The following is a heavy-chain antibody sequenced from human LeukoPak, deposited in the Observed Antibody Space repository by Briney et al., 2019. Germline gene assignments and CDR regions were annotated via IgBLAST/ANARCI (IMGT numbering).Heavy chain of an antibody. Sequence: SETLSLTCAVYGGSFSGYYWSWIRQPPGKGLEWIGEINHSGSTNYNPSLKSRVTISVDTSKNQFSLKLSSVTAADTAVYYCARRSVDTATGPRYDYWGRGTLVTVSS. V-gene: IGHV4-34*01. CDR1: GGSFSGYY. J-gene: IGHJ4*02. D-gene: IGHD5-18*01. CDR3: ARRSVDTATGPRYDY. CDR2: INHSGST.